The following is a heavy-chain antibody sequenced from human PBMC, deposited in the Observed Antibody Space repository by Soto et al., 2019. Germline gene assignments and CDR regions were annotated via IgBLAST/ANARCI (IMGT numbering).Heavy chain of an antibody. CDR2: ISGSGGST. CDR1: GFTFSSYA. CDR3: AKDSAAARPQFYYIDF. J-gene: IGHJ4*02. D-gene: IGHD6-6*01. V-gene: IGHV3-23*01. Sequence: PGGSLRLSCAASGFTFSSYAMSWVRQAPGKGLEWVSAISGSGGSTYYADSVKGRFTISRDNSKNTLYLQMNSLRAEDTAVYYCAKDSAAARPQFYYIDFWGQGILVTVSS.